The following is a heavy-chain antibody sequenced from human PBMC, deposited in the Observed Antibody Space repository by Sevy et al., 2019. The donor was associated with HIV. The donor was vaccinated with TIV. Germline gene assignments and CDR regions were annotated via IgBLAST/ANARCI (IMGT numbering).Heavy chain of an antibody. Sequence: GGSLRLSCAASGFTFSSYSMNWVRQAPGKGLEWVSSISSSSSYIYYADSVKGRFTISRDNAKNSLYLQMNSLRAEDTAVYYCARTLYCSGGSCYSPIDGFDYWGQRTLVTVSS. CDR2: ISSSSSYI. D-gene: IGHD2-15*01. CDR1: GFTFSSYS. J-gene: IGHJ4*02. CDR3: ARTLYCSGGSCYSPIDGFDY. V-gene: IGHV3-21*01.